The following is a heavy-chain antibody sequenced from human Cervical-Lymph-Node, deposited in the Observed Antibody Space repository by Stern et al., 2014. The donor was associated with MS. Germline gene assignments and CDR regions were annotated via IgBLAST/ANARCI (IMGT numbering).Heavy chain of an antibody. Sequence: VQLVESGGGLVQPGGSLRLSCAASGFTFSSYDMHWVRQATGQGLEWVSVIGTAGDTSYPGPGKGRFTTSRENAKNSLYLQMNSLRAGDTAVYYCARGNGYCSGGSCYWFDPGGQGTLVTVSS. V-gene: IGHV3-13*01. D-gene: IGHD2-15*01. CDR2: IGTAGDT. CDR1: GFTFSSYD. J-gene: IGHJ5*02. CDR3: ARGNGYCSGGSCYWFDP.